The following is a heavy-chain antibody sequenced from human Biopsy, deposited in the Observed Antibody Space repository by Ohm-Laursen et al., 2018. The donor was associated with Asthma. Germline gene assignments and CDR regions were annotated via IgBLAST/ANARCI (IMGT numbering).Heavy chain of an antibody. CDR3: AKGYYYDSSGFDY. Sequence: SLRLSCSAPGFTFSSYAMNWLRQAPGKGLEWVGRIKSKTDGGTTDYAAPVKGRFTISRDDSKNTLYLLMNSLRAEDTAVYYCAKGYYYDSSGFDYWGQGTLVTVSS. CDR1: GFTFSSYA. V-gene: IGHV3-15*01. CDR2: IKSKTDGGTT. D-gene: IGHD3-22*01. J-gene: IGHJ4*02.